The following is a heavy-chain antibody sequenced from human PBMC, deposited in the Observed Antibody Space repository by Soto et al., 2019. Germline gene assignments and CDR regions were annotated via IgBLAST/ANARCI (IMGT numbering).Heavy chain of an antibody. V-gene: IGHV1-3*01. D-gene: IGHD1-1*01. Sequence: QIQLVQSGAEVKKPGASVNISCKASGYSFISYGMYWVRQAPGQRLEWMGWINAVNGDTKYSQKFQGRVTIIRDTSASTVYMEMRSLRGDDTAVYYCASDYMRGTDYWGQGSLVTVSS. J-gene: IGHJ4*02. CDR2: INAVNGDT. CDR3: ASDYMRGTDY. CDR1: GYSFISYG.